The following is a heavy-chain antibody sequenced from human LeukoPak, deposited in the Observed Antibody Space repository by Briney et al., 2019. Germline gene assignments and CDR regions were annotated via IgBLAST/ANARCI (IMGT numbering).Heavy chain of an antibody. D-gene: IGHD4-17*01. J-gene: IGHJ4*02. CDR1: GFTFSSCG. V-gene: IGHV3-33*01. CDR2: IWYDGSNK. CDR3: ARGDLYGDYVILN. Sequence: GGSLRLSCAASGFTFSSCGMHCVRQAPGKGLEWVAVIWYDGSNKYYADSVKGRFTISRDNSKNTLYLQLNSLRAEDTAVYYCARGDLYGDYVILNWGQGTLVTVSS.